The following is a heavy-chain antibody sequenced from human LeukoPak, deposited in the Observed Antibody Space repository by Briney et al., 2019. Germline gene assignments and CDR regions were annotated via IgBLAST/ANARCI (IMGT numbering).Heavy chain of an antibody. CDR3: ARAEGGLITIFGVVIYGMDV. D-gene: IGHD3-3*01. V-gene: IGHV1-69*13. CDR1: GGTFSSYA. CDR2: IIPIFGTA. Sequence: GASVKVSCKASGGTFSSYAISWVRQAPGQGLEWMGGIIPIFGTANYAQKFQGRVTITADESTSTAYTELSSLRSEDTAVYYCARAEGGLITIFGVVIYGMDVWGQGTTVTVSS. J-gene: IGHJ6*02.